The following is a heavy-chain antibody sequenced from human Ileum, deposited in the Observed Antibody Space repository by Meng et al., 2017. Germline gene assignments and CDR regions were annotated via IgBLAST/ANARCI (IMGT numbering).Heavy chain of an antibody. V-gene: IGHV3-7*01. J-gene: IGHJ3*02. CDR3: ARGIIVIFMVRGVNDAFDI. D-gene: IGHD3-10*01. CDR2: INQDGSEK. Sequence: GESLKISCAASGFTFSSYWMSWVRQAPGKGLEWVANINQDGSEKYYVDSVKGRFTISRDNAKNSLYLQMNSLRAEDTAVYYCARGIIVIFMVRGVNDAFDIWGQGTMVTVSS. CDR1: GFTFSSYW.